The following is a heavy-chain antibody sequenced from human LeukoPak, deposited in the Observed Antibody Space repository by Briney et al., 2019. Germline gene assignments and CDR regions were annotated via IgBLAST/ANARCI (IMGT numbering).Heavy chain of an antibody. CDR2: INPNSGGT. J-gene: IGHJ4*02. V-gene: IGHV1-2*02. CDR3: ARGGLLYDSSGYYSFFDY. D-gene: IGHD3-22*01. CDR1: GYTFTGYY. Sequence: ASVKVSCKASGYTFTGYYMHWLRQAPGQGPEWMGWINPNSGGTKYAQKLQGRVTMTTDTSTSTAYMELRSLRSDDTAVYYCARGGLLYDSSGYYSFFDYWGQGTLVTVSS.